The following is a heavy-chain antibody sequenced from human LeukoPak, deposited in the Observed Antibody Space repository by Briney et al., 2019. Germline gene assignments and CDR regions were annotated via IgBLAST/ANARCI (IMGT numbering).Heavy chain of an antibody. J-gene: IGHJ5*02. CDR3: ARGLGVGATSDNWLDP. D-gene: IGHD1-26*01. CDR2: ISYDGSNK. CDR1: GFTFSSYA. V-gene: IGHV3-30*04. Sequence: GGSLRLSCAASGFTFSSYAMHWVRQAPGKGLEWVAVISYDGSNKYYADSVKGRFTISRDNSKNTLYLQMNSLRAEDTAVYYCARGLGVGATSDNWLDPWGQGTLVTASS.